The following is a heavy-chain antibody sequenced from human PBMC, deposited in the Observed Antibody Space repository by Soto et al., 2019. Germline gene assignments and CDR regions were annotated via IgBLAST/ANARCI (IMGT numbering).Heavy chain of an antibody. J-gene: IGHJ4*02. Sequence: EVQLVESGGGVVQPGGSLRLSCTASGFTFNTHWMHWVRQAPGKGLVWVSRMYFDGITTNYADSVKGRLTVSRDNAKNTVYLHVNTLRDEDTAVYYCASGGAMGVDYWGQGTLVTVSS. CDR2: MYFDGITT. D-gene: IGHD1-26*01. CDR3: ASGGAMGVDY. CDR1: GFTFNTHW. V-gene: IGHV3-74*01.